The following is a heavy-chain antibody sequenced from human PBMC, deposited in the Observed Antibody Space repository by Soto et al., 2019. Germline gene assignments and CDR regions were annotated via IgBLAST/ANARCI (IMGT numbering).Heavy chain of an antibody. J-gene: IGHJ6*02. Sequence: PGESLKISCKGSGYSFTSYWIGWVRQMPGKGLEWMGIIYPGDSDTRYSPSFRGQVTISADKSIRTAYLQWSSLKASDTAMYYCARRLYSGSYYRYYYGLDVWGQGTTVTVSS. CDR1: GYSFTSYW. D-gene: IGHD1-26*01. CDR3: ARRLYSGSYYRYYYGLDV. V-gene: IGHV5-51*01. CDR2: IYPGDSDT.